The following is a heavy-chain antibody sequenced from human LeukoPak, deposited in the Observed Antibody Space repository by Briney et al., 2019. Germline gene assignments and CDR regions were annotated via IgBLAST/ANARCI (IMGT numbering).Heavy chain of an antibody. Sequence: GGSLRLSCAASGFTFSSYAMSWVRQAPGKGLEWVSAISGSGGSTYYADSVKGRFTISRDNTKNTLYLQMNSLRAEDTAVYYRANSRYGEDPVFGYYWGQGTLVTVSS. D-gene: IGHD2-2*01. V-gene: IGHV3-23*01. J-gene: IGHJ4*02. CDR2: ISGSGGST. CDR1: GFTFSSYA. CDR3: ANSRYGEDPVFGYY.